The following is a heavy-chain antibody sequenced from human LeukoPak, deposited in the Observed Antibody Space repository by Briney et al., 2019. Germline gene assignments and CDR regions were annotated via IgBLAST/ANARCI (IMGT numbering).Heavy chain of an antibody. D-gene: IGHD3-10*01. CDR2: ISSSGSTI. CDR3: AREGTSGSGSQIYYYYGLDV. CDR1: GFTFSNAW. Sequence: GGSLRLSCAASGFTFSNAWMSWVRQAPGKGLEWVSYISSSGSTIYYADSVKGRFTISRDNAKNSLYLQMNSLRAEDTAVYYCAREGTSGSGSQIYYYYGLDVWGKGTTVTVSS. V-gene: IGHV3-11*04. J-gene: IGHJ6*04.